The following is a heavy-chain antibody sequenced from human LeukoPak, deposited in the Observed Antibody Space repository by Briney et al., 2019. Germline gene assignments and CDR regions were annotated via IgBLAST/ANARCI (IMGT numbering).Heavy chain of an antibody. CDR3: ASGISKTYGSGSYYGFDP. V-gene: IGHV4-34*01. J-gene: IGHJ5*02. CDR1: GGSFSGYY. D-gene: IGHD3-10*01. CDR2: INHSGST. Sequence: SGTLSLTCAVYGGSFSGYYWSWIRQPPGKGLEWIGEINHSGSTNYNPSLKSRVTISVDTSKNQFSLKLSSVTAADTAVYYCASGISKTYGSGSYYGFDPWGQGTLVTVSS.